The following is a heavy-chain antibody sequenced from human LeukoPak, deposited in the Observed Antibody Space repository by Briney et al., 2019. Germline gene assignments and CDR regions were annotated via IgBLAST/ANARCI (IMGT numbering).Heavy chain of an antibody. V-gene: IGHV1-3*01. CDR3: ARSYSSSGNNWYDP. CDR2: ISGGGGNT. CDR1: GYTFTNYA. J-gene: IGHJ5*02. D-gene: IGHD6-13*01. Sequence: ASVKVSCKASGYTFTNYAMHWVRQAPGQSLEWMGWISGGGGNTKYSQKFQGRVTITRDTSASTVYMELSSLRSEDTAVYYCARSYSSSGNNWYDPWGQGTLVTVSS.